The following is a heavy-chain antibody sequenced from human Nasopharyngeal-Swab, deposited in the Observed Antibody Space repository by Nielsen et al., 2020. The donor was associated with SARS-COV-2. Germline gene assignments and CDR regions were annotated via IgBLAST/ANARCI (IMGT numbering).Heavy chain of an antibody. J-gene: IGHJ6*03. CDR3: ARDPKYYYGSGSLTDYYYYYYMDV. D-gene: IGHD3-10*01. CDR2: ISSSSSTI. Sequence: VRQAPGKGLEWVSYISSSSSTIYYADSVKGRFTISRDNAKNSLYLQMNSLRAEDTAVYYCARDPKYYYGSGSLTDYYYYYYMDVWGKGTTVTVSS. V-gene: IGHV3-48*04.